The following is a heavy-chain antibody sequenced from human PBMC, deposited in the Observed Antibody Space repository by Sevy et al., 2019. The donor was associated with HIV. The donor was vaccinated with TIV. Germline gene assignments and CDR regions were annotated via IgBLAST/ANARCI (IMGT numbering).Heavy chain of an antibody. D-gene: IGHD6-13*01. CDR3: TTASWSQEDYYNY. Sequence: GGSLRLSCAASGFTFSNAWMSWVRQAPGKGLEWVGRIKGKIYDGTIDYAAPVKGRLRTSREDSKNTLYLQMKSLKTEDTAVYYCTTASWSQEDYYNYWGQGTLVTVSS. CDR1: GFTFSNAW. J-gene: IGHJ4*02. V-gene: IGHV3-15*01. CDR2: IKGKIYDGTI.